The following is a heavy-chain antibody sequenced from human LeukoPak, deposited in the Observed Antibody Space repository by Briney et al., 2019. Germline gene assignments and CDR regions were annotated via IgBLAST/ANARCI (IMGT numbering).Heavy chain of an antibody. CDR1: GFTFDDYG. J-gene: IGHJ4*02. V-gene: IGHV3-20*04. D-gene: IGHD5-18*01. CDR2: INWNGGST. Sequence: GGSLRLSCAASGFTFDDYGMSWVRQAPGKGLECVSGINWNGGSTGYADSVKGRFTISRDNAKNSLYLQMNSLRAEDTALYYCARGVDTAMVTTPAYWGQGTLVTVSS. CDR3: ARGVDTAMVTTPAY.